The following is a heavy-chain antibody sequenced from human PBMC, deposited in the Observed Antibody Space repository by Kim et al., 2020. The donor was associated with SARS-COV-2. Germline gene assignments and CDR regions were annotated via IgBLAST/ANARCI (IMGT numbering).Heavy chain of an antibody. J-gene: IGHJ4*02. CDR1: GFTFSTFA. CDR3: ARDQIMGITHHSDGSGYSPGH. Sequence: GGSLRLSCATSGFTFSTFAMHWVRQAPGKGLEWVAVIWSDGTIKYYVDSVKGRFTISRDSSKNTLYLHMNSLRAEDTAVYYCARDQIMGITHHSDGSGYSPGHWGQGILVTVSS. V-gene: IGHV3-33*01. D-gene: IGHD3-22*01. CDR2: IWSDGTIK.